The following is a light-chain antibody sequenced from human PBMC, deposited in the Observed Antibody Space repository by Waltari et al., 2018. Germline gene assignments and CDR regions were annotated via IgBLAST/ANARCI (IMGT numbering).Light chain of an antibody. V-gene: IGLV3-21*02. CDR3: QVWDSTSDPL. CDR2: DDT. Sequence: SYVVTQPPSVSVAPGQTARITCAGDKIGTQSVHWYQQKPGQAPVLVRYDDTDRPSGIPDRFSGSSSGNTATLTIRRVEAGDEADYYSQVWDSTSDPLFGVGTKLTVL. CDR1: KIGTQS. J-gene: IGLJ2*01.